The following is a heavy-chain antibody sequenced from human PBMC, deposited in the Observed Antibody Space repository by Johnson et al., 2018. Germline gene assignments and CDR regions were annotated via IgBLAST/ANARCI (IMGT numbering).Heavy chain of an antibody. V-gene: IGHV3-23*04. D-gene: IGHD5-24*01. J-gene: IGHJ4*02. CDR3: AKALGYNDGDYFDC. Sequence: VQLVQSGGGLVQPGESLRISCAASGFTFSSFAMNWVRQAPGKGLEWVSAISGNGGRTYYADSVKGRFTISRDNSKNTVFLQMNCLRADDTAVYYCAKALGYNDGDYFDCWGQGSLVTVSS. CDR1: GFTFSSFA. CDR2: ISGNGGRT.